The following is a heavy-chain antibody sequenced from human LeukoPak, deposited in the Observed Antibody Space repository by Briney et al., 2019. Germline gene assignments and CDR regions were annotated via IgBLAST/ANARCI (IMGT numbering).Heavy chain of an antibody. CDR1: GFTFSSYA. V-gene: IGHV3-64*01. D-gene: IGHD6-13*01. J-gene: IGHJ5*02. Sequence: GGSLRLSGAASGFTFSSYAMHWVRQAPGKGLEYVSAISSNGGSTYYANSVKGRFTISRDNSKNTLYLQMGSLRAEDMAVYYCARAGLRGIAAPPNWFDPWGQGTLVTVSS. CDR3: ARAGLRGIAAPPNWFDP. CDR2: ISSNGGST.